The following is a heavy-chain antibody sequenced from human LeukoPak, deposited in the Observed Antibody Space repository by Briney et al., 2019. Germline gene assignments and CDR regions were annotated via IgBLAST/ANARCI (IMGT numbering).Heavy chain of an antibody. CDR1: GFTFSSYA. D-gene: IGHD2-2*01. J-gene: IGHJ4*02. V-gene: IGHV3-23*01. CDR3: AKGEVPAGRGYYFDY. Sequence: GGSLRLSCAASGFTFSSYAMSWVRQAPGKGLEWVSAISGSGGSTYYVDSVKGRFTISRDNSKNTLYLQIHSLRAEDTAVYYCAKGEVPAGRGYYFDYWGQGTLVTVSS. CDR2: ISGSGGST.